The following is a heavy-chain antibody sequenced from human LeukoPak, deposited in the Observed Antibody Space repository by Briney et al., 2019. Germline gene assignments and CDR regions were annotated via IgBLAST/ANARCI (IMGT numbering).Heavy chain of an antibody. Sequence: SETLSLTCTVSGGSISNSSYYWGWIRQPPGKGLEGIGSIFYSGSTYYNPSLKSRVTISVDTSKNQFSLKLSSVTAADTAVYFCARHSSYVSPVRYWGQGTLVTVSP. V-gene: IGHV4-39*01. J-gene: IGHJ4*02. CDR1: GGSISNSSYY. CDR3: ARHSSYVSPVRY. D-gene: IGHD3-10*02. CDR2: IFYSGST.